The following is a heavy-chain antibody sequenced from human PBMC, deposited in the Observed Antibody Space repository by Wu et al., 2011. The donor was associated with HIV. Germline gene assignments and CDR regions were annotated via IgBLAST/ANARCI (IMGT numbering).Heavy chain of an antibody. CDR3: AIRDYYGSGSYYKYFDY. J-gene: IGHJ4*02. Sequence: QVQLVQSGAELKKPGSSVRVSCKTSGGSFNNYAINWMRQAPGQVLEWMGRIIPVFGTAHYTQKFQGRVTITTDESTSTAYMELSSLRSEDTAVYYCAIRDYYGSGSYYKYFDYWGQGTLVTVSS. CDR2: IIPVFGTA. CDR1: GGSFNNYA. D-gene: IGHD3-10*01. V-gene: IGHV1-69*18.